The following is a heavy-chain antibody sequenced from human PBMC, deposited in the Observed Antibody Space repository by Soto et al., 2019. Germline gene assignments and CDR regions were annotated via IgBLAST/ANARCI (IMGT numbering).Heavy chain of an antibody. V-gene: IGHV5-51*01. D-gene: IGHD3-10*01. CDR3: ATWYYYGSGSPYYYGMDV. J-gene: IGHJ6*02. CDR2: IYPGDSDT. Sequence: GESLKISCKGSGYSFTSYWIGWVRQMPGKGLEWMGIIYPGDSDTRYSPSFQGQVTISADKSISTAYLQWSSLKASDTAMYYRATWYYYGSGSPYYYGMDVWGQGTTVTVSS. CDR1: GYSFTSYW.